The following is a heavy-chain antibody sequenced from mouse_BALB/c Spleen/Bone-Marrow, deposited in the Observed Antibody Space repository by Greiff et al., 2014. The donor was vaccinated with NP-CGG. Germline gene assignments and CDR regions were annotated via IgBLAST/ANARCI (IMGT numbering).Heavy chain of an antibody. CDR1: GYTFTSYA. CDR2: INPYNDGT. D-gene: IGHD1-1*01. V-gene: IGHV1-14*01. Sequence: VQLQQSGPELVKPGASVKISCKASGYTFTSYAMHWVKQKHGQSLEWIGVINPYNDGTRYNEKFKGKATLTVDKSSSTAYMELSCLKSEDSAVYDCARRPSLYGCGYGALDYWGQGTSVTVAS. J-gene: IGHJ4*01. CDR3: ARRPSLYGCGYGALDY.